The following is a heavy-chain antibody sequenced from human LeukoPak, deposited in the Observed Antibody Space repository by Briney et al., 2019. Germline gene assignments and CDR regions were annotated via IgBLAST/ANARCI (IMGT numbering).Heavy chain of an antibody. CDR1: GGSFSGYY. J-gene: IGHJ4*02. D-gene: IGHD3-22*01. CDR3: ARETNYYYDSSGNFDY. CDR2: INHSGST. V-gene: IGHV4-34*01. Sequence: SETLSLACAVYGGSFSGYYWSWIRQPPGKGLEWIGEINHSGSTNYNPSLKSRVTISVDTSKNQFSLKLSSVTAADTAVYYCARETNYYYDSSGNFDYWGQGTLVTVSS.